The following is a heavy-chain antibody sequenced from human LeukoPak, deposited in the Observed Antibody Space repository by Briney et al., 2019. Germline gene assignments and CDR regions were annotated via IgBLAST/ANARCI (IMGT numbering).Heavy chain of an antibody. D-gene: IGHD4-23*01. J-gene: IGHJ4*02. CDR2: IYYSGST. CDR1: GGSISSGDYY. Sequence: SETLSLTCTVSGGSISSGDYYWSWIRQPPGKGLEWIGYIYYSGSTYYNPSLKSRVTISVDTSKNQFSLKLSAVTAADTAVYYCARVLSGNPNYWGQGTLVTVSS. V-gene: IGHV4-30-4*08. CDR3: ARVLSGNPNY.